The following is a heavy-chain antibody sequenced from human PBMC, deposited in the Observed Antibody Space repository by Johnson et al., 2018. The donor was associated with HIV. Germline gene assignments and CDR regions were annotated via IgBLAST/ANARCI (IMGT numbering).Heavy chain of an antibody. CDR2: ISYDGSNK. J-gene: IGHJ3*02. CDR3: ARGAYYDFWSGTSDGAFDI. D-gene: IGHD3-3*01. CDR1: GFSFSSSA. Sequence: QVQLVESGGGVVQPGRSLRLSCAASGFSFSSSALHWVRQAPGRGLEWVAVISYDGSNKYYADSVKGRFTISRDNSKNTLYLQMGRLRAEDMAVYYCARGAYYDFWSGTSDGAFDIWGQGTMVTVSS. V-gene: IGHV3-30*14.